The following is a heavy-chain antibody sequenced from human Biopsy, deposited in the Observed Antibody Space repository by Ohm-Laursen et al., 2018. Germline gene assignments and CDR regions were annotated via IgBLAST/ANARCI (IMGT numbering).Heavy chain of an antibody. D-gene: IGHD1-26*01. J-gene: IGHJ3*02. CDR2: IYYSEGT. V-gene: IGHV4-59*01. CDR1: GGSMTGYE. Sequence: SETLSLTCSVSGGSMTGYEWSWIRLAPGKGLEWIGYIYYSEGTKYNPSLASRVTFSVDMSKSQFSLKLYSVTAADTAVYYCARVEAGTYDALDIWGQGALVAVSA. CDR3: ARVEAGTYDALDI.